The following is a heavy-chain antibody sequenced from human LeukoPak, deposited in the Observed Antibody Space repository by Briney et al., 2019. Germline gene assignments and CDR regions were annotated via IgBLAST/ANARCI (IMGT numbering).Heavy chain of an antibody. CDR2: ISPHSGAT. CDR3: ARFDTTGASGYNWFDP. CDR1: GYTFTDYC. V-gene: IGHV1-2*02. J-gene: IGHJ5*02. D-gene: IGHD1-1*01. Sequence: GASVKVSCKASGYTFTDYCMHWVRQAPGQGLEWMGWISPHSGATNYAQKFQGSITMTRETSISTAYLEVSRLRSDDTAVYYCARFDTTGASGYNWFDPWGQGTLVTVSS.